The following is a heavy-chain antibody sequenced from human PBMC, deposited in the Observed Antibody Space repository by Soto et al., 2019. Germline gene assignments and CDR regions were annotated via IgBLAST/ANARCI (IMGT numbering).Heavy chain of an antibody. V-gene: IGHV4-59*01. J-gene: IGHJ4*02. CDR3: ARGLRVGGKYIP. Sequence: SETLSLTCTVSGGSISSYYWSWIRQPPGKGLEWIGYIYYSGSTNYNPSLKSRVTISVDTSKNQFSLKLSSVTAADTAVYYCARGLRVGGKYIPWGQGTLVTVSS. CDR1: GGSISSYY. D-gene: IGHD6-19*01. CDR2: IYYSGST.